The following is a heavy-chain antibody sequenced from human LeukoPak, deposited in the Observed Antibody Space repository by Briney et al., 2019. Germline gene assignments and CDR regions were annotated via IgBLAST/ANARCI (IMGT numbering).Heavy chain of an antibody. CDR3: VRERFSNNYEA. D-gene: IGHD3-22*01. CDR2: IKQDGSEK. Sequence: GGSLRLSCAASGFTFSSYWMSWVRQAPGKGLEWVANIKQDGSEKYYVDSVKGRFTISRDHSKNTLDLHMNSLRVEDTAVYYCVRERFSNNYEAWGQGILVTVSS. J-gene: IGHJ5*02. V-gene: IGHV3-7*03. CDR1: GFTFSSYW.